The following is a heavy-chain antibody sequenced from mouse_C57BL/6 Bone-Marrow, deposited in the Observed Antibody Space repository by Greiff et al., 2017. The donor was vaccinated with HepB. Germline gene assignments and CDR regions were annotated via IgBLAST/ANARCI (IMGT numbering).Heavy chain of an antibody. V-gene: IGHV1-81*01. CDR2: IYPRSGNT. CDR1: GYTFTSYG. J-gene: IGHJ4*01. D-gene: IGHD2-5*01. Sequence: LQESGAELARPGASVKLSCKASGYTFTSYGISWVKQRTGQGLEWIGEIYPRSGNTYYNEKFKGKATLTADKSSSKAYMELRSLTSEDSAVYFCARKIYYSNYVDYAMDYWGQGTSVTVSS. CDR3: ARKIYYSNYVDYAMDY.